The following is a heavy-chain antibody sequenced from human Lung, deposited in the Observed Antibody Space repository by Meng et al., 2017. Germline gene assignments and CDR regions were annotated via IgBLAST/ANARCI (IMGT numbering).Heavy chain of an antibody. CDR1: GFTFSTHW. Sequence: LVESGGGLFQPGGSLCRSCAASGFTFSTHWMHWVRQAAGKGLEWVSRITGDGSSTIYADSVQGRFTMSRDNAKNTLSLQMNSLRAEDTAVYYCARGGVTTDDWGQGTLVTVSS. CDR3: ARGGVTTDD. CDR2: ITGDGSST. J-gene: IGHJ4*02. V-gene: IGHV3-74*01. D-gene: IGHD4-17*01.